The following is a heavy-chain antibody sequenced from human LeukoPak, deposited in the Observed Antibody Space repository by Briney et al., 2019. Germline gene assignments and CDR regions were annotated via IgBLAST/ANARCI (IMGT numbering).Heavy chain of an antibody. D-gene: IGHD7-27*01. J-gene: IGHJ3*02. CDR1: GVSISSSY. CDR2: IYYSGST. V-gene: IGHV4-59*01. CDR3: ARATNWGSYAFDI. Sequence: PSETLSLTCTVSGVSISSSYWSWIRQPPGKGLELIGFIYYSGSTNYNPSLKSRVTISVDTSKNQFSLRLTSVTAADTAVYYCARATNWGSYAFDIWGQGTMVTVSS.